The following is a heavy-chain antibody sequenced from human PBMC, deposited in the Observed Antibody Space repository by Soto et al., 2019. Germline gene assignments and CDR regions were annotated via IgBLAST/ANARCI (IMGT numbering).Heavy chain of an antibody. CDR1: GFTFTSSA. D-gene: IGHD1-7*01. J-gene: IGHJ6*02. Sequence: GASVKVSCKASGFTFTSSAVQWVRQARGQRLEWIGWIVVGSGNTNYAQKFQERVTITRDMSTSTAYMELSSLRSEATAVYYCAAASGYNWNYPGYYYGMDVWGQGTTVTVSS. CDR3: AAASGYNWNYPGYYYGMDV. CDR2: IVVGSGNT. V-gene: IGHV1-58*01.